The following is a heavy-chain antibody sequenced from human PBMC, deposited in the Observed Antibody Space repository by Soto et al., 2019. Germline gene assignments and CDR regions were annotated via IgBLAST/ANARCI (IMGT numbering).Heavy chain of an antibody. CDR3: ARDLLTTVTTFDY. D-gene: IGHD4-17*01. V-gene: IGHV3-33*01. CDR2: IWYDGSNK. CDR1: GFTFSSYG. Sequence: GGSLRLSCAASGFTFSSYGMHWVRQAPGKGLEWVAVIWYDGSNKYYADSVKGRFTISRDNSKNTLYLQMNSLRAEDTAVYYCARDLLTTVTTFDYWGQGTLVTAPQ. J-gene: IGHJ4*02.